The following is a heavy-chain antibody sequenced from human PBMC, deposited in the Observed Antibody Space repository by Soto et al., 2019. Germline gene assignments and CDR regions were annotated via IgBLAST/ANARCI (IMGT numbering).Heavy chain of an antibody. CDR3: ARGRLDYGDYVYYFDY. D-gene: IGHD4-17*01. J-gene: IGHJ4*02. CDR2: INHSGST. Sequence: SETLSLTCAVYGGSFSGYYWSWIRQPPGKGLEWIGEINHSGSTNYNPSLKSRVTISVDTSKNQFSLKLSSVTAADTAVYYCARGRLDYGDYVYYFDYWGQGTLVTVSS. V-gene: IGHV4-34*01. CDR1: GGSFSGYY.